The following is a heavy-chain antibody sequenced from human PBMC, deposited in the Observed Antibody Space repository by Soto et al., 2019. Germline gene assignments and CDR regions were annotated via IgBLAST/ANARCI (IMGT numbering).Heavy chain of an antibody. D-gene: IGHD6-13*01. CDR2: ISYDGSNK. V-gene: IGHV3-30*18. J-gene: IGHJ3*02. Sequence: QVQLVESGGGVVQPGRSLRLSCAASGFTFSSYGMHWVRQAPGKGLEWVAVISYDGSNKYYADSVKGRFTISRDNSKNTLYLQMNSLRAEDTAVYYCAKGGNSSSWYSAFDIWGQGTMVTVSS. CDR1: GFTFSSYG. CDR3: AKGGNSSSWYSAFDI.